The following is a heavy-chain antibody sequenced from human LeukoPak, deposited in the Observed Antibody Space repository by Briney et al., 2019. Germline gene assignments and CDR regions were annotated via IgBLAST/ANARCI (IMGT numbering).Heavy chain of an antibody. CDR3: ARRAYYDSSGSPASGYFDL. V-gene: IGHV4-4*08. CDR1: GGSIFSYY. CDR2: IYSNGIT. Sequence: PSETLSLTCTVSGGSIFSYYWNWIRQPPGKGLEWIGYIYSNGITSYNPSLRSRGTISIATSKNQVSLRLRSVTAADTAIYYCARRAYYDSSGSPASGYFDLWGRGTLVSVSS. D-gene: IGHD3-22*01. J-gene: IGHJ2*01.